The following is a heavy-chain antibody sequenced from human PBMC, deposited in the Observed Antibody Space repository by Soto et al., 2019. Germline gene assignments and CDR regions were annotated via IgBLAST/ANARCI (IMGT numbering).Heavy chain of an antibody. CDR1: GGSISTSYYY. D-gene: IGHD3-16*01. Sequence: SETLSLTCTVSGGSISTSYYYWGWIRQSPGKGLEWIGAIYYTGTTYYNPPLQSRATISVDTSKNQFSLKMSSVTAADTAVYFCARQAGAFGYYMDVWGKGPTVTVS. V-gene: IGHV4-39*01. CDR2: IYYTGTT. J-gene: IGHJ6*03. CDR3: ARQAGAFGYYMDV.